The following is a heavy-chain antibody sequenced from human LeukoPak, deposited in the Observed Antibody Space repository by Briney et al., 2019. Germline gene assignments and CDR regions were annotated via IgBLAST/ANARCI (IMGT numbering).Heavy chain of an antibody. D-gene: IGHD2-2*01. V-gene: IGHV7-4-1*02. J-gene: IGHJ5*02. CDR3: ARDTICGSSTSCLNWFDP. CDR1: GYTFTSYA. Sequence: ASVKVSCKASGYTFTSYAMNWVRQAPGQGLEWMGWINTNTGNPTYAQGFTGRFVFSLDTSVSTAYLQISSLKAEDTAVYYCARDTICGSSTSCLNWFDPWGQGTLVTVSS. CDR2: INTNTGNP.